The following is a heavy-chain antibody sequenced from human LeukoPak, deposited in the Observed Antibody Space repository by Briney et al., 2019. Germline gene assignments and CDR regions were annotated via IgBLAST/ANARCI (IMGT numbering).Heavy chain of an antibody. CDR2: IIPIFGTA. Sequence: SVKVSCKASGGTFSSYAISWVRQAPGRGLEWMGGIIPIFGTANYAQKFQGRVTITADESTSTAYMELSSLRSEDTAVYYCASGVGATILDRFDYWGQGTLVTVSS. D-gene: IGHD1-26*01. CDR3: ASGVGATILDRFDY. V-gene: IGHV1-69*01. J-gene: IGHJ4*02. CDR1: GGTFSSYA.